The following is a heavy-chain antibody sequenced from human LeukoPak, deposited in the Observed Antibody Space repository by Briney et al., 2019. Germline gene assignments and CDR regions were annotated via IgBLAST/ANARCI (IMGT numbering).Heavy chain of an antibody. CDR1: GFTFSSYG. CDR3: AKVVAPGGNVDSYGMDV. CDR2: IWYDGSDK. D-gene: IGHD1-1*01. Sequence: GGSLRLSCAASGFTFSSYGMHWVRQAPGKGLEWVAVIWYDGSDKNHADSVKGRFTISRDNSKNTLYLQMNSLRAEDTAVYYCAKVVAPGGNVDSYGMDVWGQGTTVTVSS. V-gene: IGHV3-33*06. J-gene: IGHJ6*02.